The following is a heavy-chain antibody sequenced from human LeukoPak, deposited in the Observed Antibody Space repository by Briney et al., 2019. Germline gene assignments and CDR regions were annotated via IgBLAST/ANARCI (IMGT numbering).Heavy chain of an antibody. J-gene: IGHJ4*02. Sequence: GGSLRLSCSASGFTFSNYGMSWVRQAPWKGPEWFSGIHGSSGSTYYADSGKGRSTISRDNSKNTLYLQMNSLRAEDTAVYYCARGYDFWSGYSFDYWGQGTLVTVSS. CDR3: ARGYDFWSGYSFDY. CDR2: IHGSSGST. CDR1: GFTFSNYG. V-gene: IGHV3-23*01. D-gene: IGHD3-3*01.